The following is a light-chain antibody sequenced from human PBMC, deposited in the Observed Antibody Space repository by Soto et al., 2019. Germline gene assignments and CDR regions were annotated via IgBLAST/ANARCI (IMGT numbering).Light chain of an antibody. CDR1: QSVESGY. CDR3: QQYHGSPEYS. V-gene: IGKV3-20*01. J-gene: IGKJ2*01. CDR2: GAS. Sequence: VLTQSPGTLSVSPGERATLSCRASQSVESGYFAWYQQKPGQAPRLLIYGASNRATGIPDRFSGSGSGADFTLTISRVEPEYSAMYYCQQYHGSPEYSFGQGTKVEIK.